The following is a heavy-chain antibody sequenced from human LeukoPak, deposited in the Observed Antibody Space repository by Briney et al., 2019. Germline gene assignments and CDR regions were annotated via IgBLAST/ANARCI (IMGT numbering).Heavy chain of an antibody. V-gene: IGHV4-30-4*01. D-gene: IGHD6-6*01. Sequence: SETLSLTCTVSGGSISSGNFYWSWIRQPPGKGLEWIGYIFYLGSTYHNLSLKSRVTMSVDTSKNQFSLKLRSVTAADTAVYYCARKYPDHWFDPWGQGTLVTVSS. CDR2: IFYLGST. J-gene: IGHJ5*02. CDR3: ARKYPDHWFDP. CDR1: GGSISSGNFY.